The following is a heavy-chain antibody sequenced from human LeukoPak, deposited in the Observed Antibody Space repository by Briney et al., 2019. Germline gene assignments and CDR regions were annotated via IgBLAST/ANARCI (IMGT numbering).Heavy chain of an antibody. D-gene: IGHD1-26*01. CDR2: IIPILGIA. Sequence: GASVKVSCKASGGTFSSYAISWVRQAPGQGLEWMGRIIPILGIANYAQKFQGRVTITADKSTSTAYMELSSLRSEDTAVYYCARRSGSYIGDYYYGMDVWGQGTTVTVSS. CDR3: ARRSGSYIGDYYYGMDV. CDR1: GGTFSSYA. J-gene: IGHJ6*02. V-gene: IGHV1-69*04.